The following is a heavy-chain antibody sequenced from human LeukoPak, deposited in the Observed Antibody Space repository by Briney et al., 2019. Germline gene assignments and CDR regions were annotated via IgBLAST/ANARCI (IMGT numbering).Heavy chain of an antibody. D-gene: IGHD2/OR15-2a*01. CDR2: ISAHTGNT. J-gene: IGHJ5*02. CDR3: AREDCISTTCHEDHWFDP. V-gene: IGHV1-18*01. Sequence: ASVKVSCKGVGYSFTNYGISWVRQAPGQGLEWMGWISAHTGNTNYAQNFQDRVTMTTDTSTSTVYMELRSLRSDDTAIFYCAREDCISTTCHEDHWFDPWGQGTLVTVSP. CDR1: GYSFTNYG.